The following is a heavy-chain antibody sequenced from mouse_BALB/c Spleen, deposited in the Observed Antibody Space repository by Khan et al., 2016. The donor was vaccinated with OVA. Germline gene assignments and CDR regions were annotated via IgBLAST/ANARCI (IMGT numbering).Heavy chain of an antibody. CDR3: TRHGYFAWFTY. CDR2: IDPFSGGT. D-gene: IGHD2-3*01. Sequence: EVQLQQSGPELMKPGASVEISCKASGYAFTSYYIHWVMQSHGTSLEWIGYIDPFSGGTTYNQKFKGKATLPVGKSSSTAYINLTNLTSEDSVVYYCTRHGYFAWFTYWGQGTLVTVSA. CDR1: GYAFTSYY. J-gene: IGHJ3*01. V-gene: IGHV1S135*01.